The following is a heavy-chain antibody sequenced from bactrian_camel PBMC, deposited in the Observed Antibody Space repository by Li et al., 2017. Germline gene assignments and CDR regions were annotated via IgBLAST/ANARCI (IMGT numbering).Heavy chain of an antibody. CDR2: MDSNGKI. Sequence: HVQLVESGGGTVQAGGSLRLSCRASGRFYRRYCVGWFRQAPGEEREGIAAMDSNGKIRYATSVKGRFTLSKDNANNTVYLQMNSLKPEDSGMYVCAADRPGVGEYCMVQVTADVLEFEYWGPGTQVTVST. J-gene: IGHJ4*01. V-gene: IGHV3S53*01. D-gene: IGHD2*01. CDR1: GRFYRRYC. CDR3: AADRPGVGEYCMVQVTADVLEFEY.